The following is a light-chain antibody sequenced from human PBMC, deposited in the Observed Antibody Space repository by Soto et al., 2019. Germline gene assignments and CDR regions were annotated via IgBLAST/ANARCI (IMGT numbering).Light chain of an antibody. V-gene: IGKV3-20*01. Sequence: EIVLTQSPGTLSLSPGERATLSCRASQSISSSYLAWYQQKPGQAPRLLISGASSRATGIPDRFSGSGSGTDFTLTISRLEPEDFAVYYCQLYGSAPRYTFGQGTKLEIK. CDR3: QLYGSAPRYT. J-gene: IGKJ2*01. CDR1: QSISSSY. CDR2: GAS.